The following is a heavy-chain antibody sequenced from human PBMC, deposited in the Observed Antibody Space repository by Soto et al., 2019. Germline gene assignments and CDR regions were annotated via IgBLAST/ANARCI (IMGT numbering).Heavy chain of an antibody. CDR3: AKGDRQWRTKDRLAYYYGMDV. CDR2: ISYDGSNK. D-gene: IGHD6-19*01. Sequence: GGSLRLSCAASGFTFSSYGMHWVRQAPGKGLEWVAVISYDGSNKYYADSVKGRFTISRDNSKNTLYLQMNSLRAEDTAVYYCAKGDRQWRTKDRLAYYYGMDVWGQGTTVTVSS. CDR1: GFTFSSYG. J-gene: IGHJ6*02. V-gene: IGHV3-30*18.